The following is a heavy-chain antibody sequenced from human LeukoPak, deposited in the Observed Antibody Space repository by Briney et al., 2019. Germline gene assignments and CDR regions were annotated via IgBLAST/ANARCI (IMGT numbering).Heavy chain of an antibody. CDR3: ARDRKSGESSEIDF. V-gene: IGHV3-74*01. CDR2: INRDGSTT. CDR1: GFTFSNYW. Sequence: GGSLRLSCAASGFTFSNYWVHWVRQAPGKGLVWVSRINRDGSTTNYADSVKGRFTVSRDNAKNTLNLQMNSLRAEDTAVYYCARDRKSGESSEIDFWGQGTLVAVSS. D-gene: IGHD3-10*01. J-gene: IGHJ4*02.